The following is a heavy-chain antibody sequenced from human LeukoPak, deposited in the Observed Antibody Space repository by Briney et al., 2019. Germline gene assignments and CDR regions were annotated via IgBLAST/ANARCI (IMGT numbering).Heavy chain of an antibody. D-gene: IGHD3-22*01. CDR2: INHSGST. V-gene: IGHV4-34*01. CDR1: GESFSGYY. J-gene: IGHJ3*02. CDR3: ARSDLGSSAI. Sequence: SETLSLTCAVYGESFSGYYWSWIRQPPGKGLEWIGEINHSGSTNYNPSLKSRVTISVDTSKNQSSLKLSSVTAADTAVYYCARSDLGSSAIWGQGTMVTVSS.